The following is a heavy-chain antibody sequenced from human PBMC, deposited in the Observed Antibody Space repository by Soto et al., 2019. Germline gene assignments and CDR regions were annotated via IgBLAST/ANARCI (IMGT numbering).Heavy chain of an antibody. CDR3: ARGGESIAARYFDY. D-gene: IGHD6-6*01. Sequence: QVQLQQWGAGLLKPSETLSLTCAVYGGSFSGYYWSWIRQPPGKGLEWIGEINHSGSTNYNPSLKSRVTISVDTAKNQFCLKLSSVTAADTAVYYCARGGESIAARYFDYWGQGPLVTVSS. CDR2: INHSGST. V-gene: IGHV4-34*01. J-gene: IGHJ4*02. CDR1: GGSFSGYY.